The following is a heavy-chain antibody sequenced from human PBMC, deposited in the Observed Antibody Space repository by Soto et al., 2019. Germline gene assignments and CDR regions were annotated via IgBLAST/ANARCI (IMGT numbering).Heavy chain of an antibody. CDR2: IYYSGST. J-gene: IGHJ4*02. Sequence: QVQLQESGPGLVKPSETLSLTCTVSGGSISSYYWSWIRQPPGKGLEWIGYIYYSGSTNYNPSLKSRVTISVDTSKNQFSLKLSSVTAADTAVYYCARRSGGTFDYWGQGTLVTVSS. V-gene: IGHV4-59*08. D-gene: IGHD2-15*01. CDR1: GGSISSYY. CDR3: ARRSGGTFDY.